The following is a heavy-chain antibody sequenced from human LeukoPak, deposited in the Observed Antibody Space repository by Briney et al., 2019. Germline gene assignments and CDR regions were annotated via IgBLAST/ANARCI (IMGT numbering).Heavy chain of an antibody. Sequence: VASVKVSCKASGYTFTSYYMHWVRQAPGQGLEWMGGIIPIFGTANYAQKFQGRVTITTDESTSTAYMELSSLRSEDTAVYYCARGRDCSSTSCYFDYWGQGTLVTVSS. CDR2: IIPIFGTA. J-gene: IGHJ4*02. V-gene: IGHV1-69*05. CDR1: GYTFTSYY. CDR3: ARGRDCSSTSCYFDY. D-gene: IGHD2-2*01.